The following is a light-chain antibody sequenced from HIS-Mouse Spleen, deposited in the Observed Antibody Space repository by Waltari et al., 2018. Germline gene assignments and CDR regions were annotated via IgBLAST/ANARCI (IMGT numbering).Light chain of an antibody. CDR3: CSYAGSSTFEV. CDR2: EGS. Sequence: QSALTQPASVSGSPGPSITISCTGTSSEVGSYNLVSWYQQHPGKAPKLMIYEGSKRPSGVSNRFSGSKSGNTASLTISGLQAEDEADYYCCSYAGSSTFEVFGGGTKLTVL. CDR1: SSEVGSYNL. V-gene: IGLV2-23*03. J-gene: IGLJ2*01.